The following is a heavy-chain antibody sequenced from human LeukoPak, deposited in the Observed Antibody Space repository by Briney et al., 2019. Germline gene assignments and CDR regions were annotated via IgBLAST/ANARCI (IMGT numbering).Heavy chain of an antibody. D-gene: IGHD2-15*01. J-gene: IGHJ4*02. Sequence: SETLSLTCTVSGGSTSSSSYYWGWIRQPPGKGLEWIGSIYYSGSTYYNPSLKSRVTISVDTSKNQFSLKLSSVTAADTAVYYCARQDWGYCSGGSCYSYFDYWGQGTLVTVSS. V-gene: IGHV4-39*01. CDR1: GGSTSSSSYY. CDR3: ARQDWGYCSGGSCYSYFDY. CDR2: IYYSGST.